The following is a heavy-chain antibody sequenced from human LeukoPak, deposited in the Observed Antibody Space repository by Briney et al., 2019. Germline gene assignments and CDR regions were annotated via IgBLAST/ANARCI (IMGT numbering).Heavy chain of an antibody. Sequence: SETLSLTCAVYGGSFSGYYWSWLRQPPGKGLEWIGEINHSGSTNYNPSLKSRVTISVDTSKNQFSLKLSSVTAADTAVYYCARSDSMVRGVIGLYYYYGMDVWGKGTTVTVSS. CDR3: ARSDSMVRGVIGLYYYYGMDV. CDR1: GGSFSGYY. V-gene: IGHV4-34*01. CDR2: INHSGST. D-gene: IGHD3-10*01. J-gene: IGHJ6*04.